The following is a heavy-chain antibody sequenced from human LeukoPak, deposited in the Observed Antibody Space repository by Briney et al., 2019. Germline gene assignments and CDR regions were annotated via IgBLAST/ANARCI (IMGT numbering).Heavy chain of an antibody. Sequence: GGSLRLSCAASGFTFSSYAMSWVRQAPGKGLEWVSAISGSGGSTYYADSVKGRFTISRDNSKNTLHLQMNSLRAEDTAVYYCASPGGGSGSYYIPKVDYWGQGTLVTVSS. D-gene: IGHD3-10*01. J-gene: IGHJ4*02. CDR2: ISGSGGST. V-gene: IGHV3-23*01. CDR3: ASPGGGSGSYYIPKVDY. CDR1: GFTFSSYA.